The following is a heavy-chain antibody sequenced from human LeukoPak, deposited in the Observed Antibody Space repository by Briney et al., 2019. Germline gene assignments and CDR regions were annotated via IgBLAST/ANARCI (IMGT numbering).Heavy chain of an antibody. J-gene: IGHJ4*02. V-gene: IGHV1-18*01. Sequence: ASLKVSCKASGYTFTSYGITWVRQAPGQGLEWMGWISAYNGNTNYAQKLQGRVTTTTDTSTSTAYMELRSLRSDDTAIYYCARQVDTVMALPDYWGQGTLVTVSS. CDR2: ISAYNGNT. CDR1: GYTFTSYG. CDR3: ARQVDTVMALPDY. D-gene: IGHD5-18*01.